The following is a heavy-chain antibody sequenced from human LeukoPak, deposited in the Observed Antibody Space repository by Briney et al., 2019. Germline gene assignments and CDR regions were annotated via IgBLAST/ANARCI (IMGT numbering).Heavy chain of an antibody. CDR2: VFYSGST. D-gene: IGHD3-10*01. J-gene: IGHJ4*02. CDR3: ARTFYGSGTYYTAPPFDY. CDR1: GGSISGYY. V-gene: IGHV4-59*05. Sequence: PSETLSLTCTVSGGSISGYYWSWIRQPPGKGLEWIGSVFYSGSTYYNPSLKSRVTISVDTSQNQFSLRLTSVTAADTAAYYCARTFYGSGTYYTAPPFDYWGQGTLVTVSS.